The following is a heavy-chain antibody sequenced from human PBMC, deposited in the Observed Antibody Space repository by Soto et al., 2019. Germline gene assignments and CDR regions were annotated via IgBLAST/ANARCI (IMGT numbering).Heavy chain of an antibody. D-gene: IGHD3-3*01. Sequence: PXETLSLTCSVSNFSITSSYWNWIRQSPGKGLEWIGFVYHTGTTKYNPSLKGRVTMSIDTSRNEFSLRLTSVTTADTAFYFCARDFAGRGPFDPWGPGTQVTVSS. J-gene: IGHJ5*01. CDR1: NFSITSSY. CDR2: VYHTGTT. CDR3: ARDFAGRGPFDP. V-gene: IGHV4-59*01.